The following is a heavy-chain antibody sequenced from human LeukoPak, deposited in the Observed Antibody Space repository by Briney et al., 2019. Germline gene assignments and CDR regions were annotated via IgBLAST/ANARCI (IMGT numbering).Heavy chain of an antibody. D-gene: IGHD2-21*02. J-gene: IGHJ4*02. V-gene: IGHV4-34*01. CDR1: GGSFSGYY. CDR2: INHSGYT. Sequence: SETLSLTCAVYGGSFSGYYWSWIRQTPGKGLEWIGEINHSGYTNDSPSLKSRVTLSIDTSRKQFSLNLRSVTVADTGIYYCTRMTAGHDYWGQGTLVTVSS. CDR3: TRMTAGHDY.